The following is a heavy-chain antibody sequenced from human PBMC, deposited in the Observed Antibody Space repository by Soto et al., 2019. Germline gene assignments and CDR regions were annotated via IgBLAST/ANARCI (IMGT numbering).Heavy chain of an antibody. J-gene: IGHJ5*02. D-gene: IGHD4-17*01. CDR1: GGSFSGYY. CDR3: ARVGYGDYVGFDP. CDR2: INHSGST. Sequence: QVQLQQWGAGLLKPSETLSLTCAVYGGSFSGYYWSWIRQPPGKGLEWIGEINHSGSTNYNPSLKSRVTISVDTSKNQFSLKLSSVTAADTAVYYCARVGYGDYVGFDPWGQGTLVTVSS. V-gene: IGHV4-34*01.